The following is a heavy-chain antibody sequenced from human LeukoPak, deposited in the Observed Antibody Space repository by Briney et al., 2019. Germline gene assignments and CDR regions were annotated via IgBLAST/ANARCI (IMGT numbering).Heavy chain of an antibody. J-gene: IGHJ4*02. CDR2: ICDNGNT. D-gene: IGHD1-1*01. CDR1: GGSFSPAH. V-gene: IGHV4-59*01. CDR3: ATGRDPYKTGH. Sequence: SETLSLTCTFSGGSFSPAHWSWLRQPHGKGLEWIGVICDNGNTDYNPSLKSRVTISVDTSKSQVSLKLSSLAAADTAVYYCATGRDPYKTGHWGQGTLVTVSS.